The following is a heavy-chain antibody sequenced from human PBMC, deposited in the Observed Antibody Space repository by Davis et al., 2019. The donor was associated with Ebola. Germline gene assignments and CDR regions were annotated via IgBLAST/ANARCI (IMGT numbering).Heavy chain of an antibody. J-gene: IGHJ4*02. CDR3: ATDNWGPAL. CDR1: GFIFSSYW. V-gene: IGHV3-7*01. D-gene: IGHD7-27*01. CDR2: IKQDGSEK. Sequence: PGGSLRLSCAASGFIFSSYWMSWVRQAPGKGLEWVANIKQDGSEKYYVDSVKGRFTISRDNAKNSLYLQMNSLRAEDTAVYYCATDNWGPALWGQGTQVTVSS.